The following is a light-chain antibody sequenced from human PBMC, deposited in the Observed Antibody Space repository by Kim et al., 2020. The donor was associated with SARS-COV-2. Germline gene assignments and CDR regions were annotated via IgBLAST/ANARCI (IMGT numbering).Light chain of an antibody. CDR1: QSITNY. J-gene: IGKJ2*01. CDR3: QQSFSSPPYT. V-gene: IGKV1-39*01. Sequence: GHRLIITCRASQSITNYLNWYQQRPGKAPKLLIYGASNLQSGVPSRFSGGGSGTEFTLTISSLQAEDFATYYCQQSFSSPPYTFGQGTKLEI. CDR2: GAS.